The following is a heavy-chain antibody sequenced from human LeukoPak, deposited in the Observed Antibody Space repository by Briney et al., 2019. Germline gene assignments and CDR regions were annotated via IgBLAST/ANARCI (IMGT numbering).Heavy chain of an antibody. Sequence: GGSLRLSCAASGFIFSSYWMHWVRQAPGKGLVWVSRINSDGSSTRYADSVKGRFTISRDNAKNTLYLQMNSLRAEDTAVYYCARCVYSSSVACRGYFDLWGRGTRVTVS. J-gene: IGHJ2*01. CDR2: INSDGSST. V-gene: IGHV3-74*01. D-gene: IGHD6-6*01. CDR3: ARCVYSSSVACRGYFDL. CDR1: GFIFSSYW.